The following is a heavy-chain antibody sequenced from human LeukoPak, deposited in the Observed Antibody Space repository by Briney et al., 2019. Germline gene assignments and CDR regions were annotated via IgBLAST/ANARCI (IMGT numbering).Heavy chain of an antibody. D-gene: IGHD1-26*01. CDR2: IGTADDT. J-gene: IGHJ4*02. V-gene: IGHV3-13*01. Sequence: GGSLRLSCAASGFTLSSYAMHWVHQPAGKGLEWVSAIGTADDTFYPGSVKGRFTISRENAKKSLFLQMNSLRVEDTAVYYCARQSTPHGNFDYWGQGTLVTVSS. CDR1: GFTLSSYA. CDR3: ARQSTPHGNFDY.